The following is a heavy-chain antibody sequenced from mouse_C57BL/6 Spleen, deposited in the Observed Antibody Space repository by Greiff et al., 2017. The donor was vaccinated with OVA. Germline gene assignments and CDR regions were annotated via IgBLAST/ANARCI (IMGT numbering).Heavy chain of an antibody. CDR2: IRNKANGYTT. Sequence: EVQGVESGGGLVQPGGSLSLSCAASGFTFTDYYMSWVRQPPGKALEWLGFIRNKANGYTTEYSASVKGRFTISRDNSQSILYLQMNALRAEDSATYYCARWNYGSSYRAMDYWGQGTSVTVSS. D-gene: IGHD1-1*01. CDR3: ARWNYGSSYRAMDY. V-gene: IGHV7-3*01. CDR1: GFTFTDYY. J-gene: IGHJ4*01.